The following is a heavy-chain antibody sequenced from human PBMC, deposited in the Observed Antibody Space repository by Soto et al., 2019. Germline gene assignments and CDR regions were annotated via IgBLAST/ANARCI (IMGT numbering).Heavy chain of an antibody. CDR1: GFTFSSYG. D-gene: IGHD3-22*01. Sequence: QVQLGESGGGVVQPGWSLRLSCAASGFTFSSYGMHWVRQAPGKGLEWVAVIWYDGSNKYYADSVKGRFTISRDNSKNTLYLQMNSLRAEDTAVYYCASSGIYDSSGNDAFDIWGQGTMVTVSS. CDR2: IWYDGSNK. V-gene: IGHV3-33*01. CDR3: ASSGIYDSSGNDAFDI. J-gene: IGHJ3*02.